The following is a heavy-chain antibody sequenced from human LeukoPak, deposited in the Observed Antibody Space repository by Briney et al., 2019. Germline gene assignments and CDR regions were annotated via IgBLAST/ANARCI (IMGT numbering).Heavy chain of an antibody. D-gene: IGHD5-18*01. J-gene: IGHJ4*02. CDR3: ARIVPYNYGYIDY. CDR2: IYTSGST. Sequence: SETLSLTCIVSGGSIGSYYWSWIRQPAGKGLEWIGRIYTSGSTNYSPSLKSRVSMSVDTSKNQFSLKLSSVTAADTAVYYCARIVPYNYGYIDYWGQGTLVTVSS. CDR1: GGSIGSYY. V-gene: IGHV4-4*07.